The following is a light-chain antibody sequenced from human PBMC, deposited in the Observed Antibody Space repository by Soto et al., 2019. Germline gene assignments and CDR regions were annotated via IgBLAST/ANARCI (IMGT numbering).Light chain of an antibody. CDR3: CSYAGSYRVL. J-gene: IGLJ2*01. V-gene: IGLV2-11*01. CDR1: SSDVGDYDY. CDR2: DVT. Sequence: QSALTQPRSVSGSPGQSVTISCTGTSSDVGDYDYVSWYQQHPDKAPKLMIYDVTKRPSGVPDRFSGSKSGNTASLTISGLRAEDDADYYCCSYAGSYRVLFGGGTKLTVL.